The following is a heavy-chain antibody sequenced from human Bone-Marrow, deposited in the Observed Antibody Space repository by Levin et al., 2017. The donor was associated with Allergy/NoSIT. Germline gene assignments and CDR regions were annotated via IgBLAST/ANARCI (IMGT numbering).Heavy chain of an antibody. V-gene: IGHV1-69*06. CDR1: GGTFSSYT. D-gene: IGHD2-2*01. J-gene: IGHJ4*02. CDR3: APLGYCSGISCFE. Sequence: KISCKASGGTFSSYTVSWVRQAPGQGLEWMGGIIPIFGSAKYAQNFQGRVTITADKSASTVYMELSSLRSEDTAVYYCAPLGYCSGISCFEWGQGTLVTVSS. CDR2: IIPIFGSA.